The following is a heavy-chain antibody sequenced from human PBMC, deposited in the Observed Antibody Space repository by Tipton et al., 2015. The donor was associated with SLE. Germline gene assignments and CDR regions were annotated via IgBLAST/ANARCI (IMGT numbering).Heavy chain of an antibody. CDR2: IDYRDIT. J-gene: IGHJ4*02. Sequence: TLSLTCTVSGGSVSSNYWSWIRQPPRKGLEWIGYIDYRDITNYNPSLKSRVTMSIDKSKNQFSLKLTSVTAADTAVYHCTRVPRYNWNYIADWGQGTLVSVSS. CDR1: GGSVSSNY. D-gene: IGHD1-7*01. CDR3: TRVPRYNWNYIAD. V-gene: IGHV4-59*02.